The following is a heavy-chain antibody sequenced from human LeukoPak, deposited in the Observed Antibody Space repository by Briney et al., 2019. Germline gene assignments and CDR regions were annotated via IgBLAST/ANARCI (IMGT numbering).Heavy chain of an antibody. CDR3: AKDGRSLNYYDSSGYYGGGGFDY. CDR1: GFTFDDYA. Sequence: GRSLRLSCAASGFTFDDYAMHWVRQAPGKGLEWGSGISWNSGTIGYADSVKGRFTISRDNAKNSLYLQMNSLRAEDTALYYCAKDGRSLNYYDSSGYYGGGGFDYWGQGALVTVSS. J-gene: IGHJ4*02. CDR2: ISWNSGTI. V-gene: IGHV3-9*01. D-gene: IGHD3-22*01.